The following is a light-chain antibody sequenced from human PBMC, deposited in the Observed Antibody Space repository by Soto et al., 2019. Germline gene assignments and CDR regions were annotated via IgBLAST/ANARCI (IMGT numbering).Light chain of an antibody. Sequence: QSALTQPPSASGSPGQSVTISCTGTSSEVGGYNYVSWYQQHPGKAPKLMIYEVSKRPSGVPDRFSGSKSGNTASLTVSGLQAEDEADYYCSSYAGSTNYVFGTGTKVTVL. CDR1: SSEVGGYNY. CDR3: SSYAGSTNYV. CDR2: EVS. V-gene: IGLV2-8*01. J-gene: IGLJ1*01.